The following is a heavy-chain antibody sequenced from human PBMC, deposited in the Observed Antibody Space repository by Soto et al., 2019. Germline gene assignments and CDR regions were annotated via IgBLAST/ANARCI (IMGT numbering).Heavy chain of an antibody. D-gene: IGHD5-18*01. Sequence: SVKVSCKASGYTFTSYYMHWVRQAPGQGLEWMGIINPSGGSTSYAQKFQGRVTMTRDTSTSTVYMELSSLRSEDTAVYYCAREGGIQLWARGFDYWGQGTLVTVSS. V-gene: IGHV1-46*01. CDR1: GYTFTSYY. J-gene: IGHJ4*02. CDR3: AREGGIQLWARGFDY. CDR2: INPSGGST.